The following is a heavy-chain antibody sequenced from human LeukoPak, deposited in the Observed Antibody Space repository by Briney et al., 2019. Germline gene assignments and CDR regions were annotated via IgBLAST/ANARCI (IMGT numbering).Heavy chain of an antibody. D-gene: IGHD2-21*01. CDR3: FCGSRFVYHFDY. J-gene: IGHJ4*02. Sequence: PGGSLRLSCAASGFTFSTYSMMWVRQAPGKGLEWVSAISSDNTWIYYADSVKGRFTISRDNAKKSLYLQLNSLTAEDTAVYYCFCGSRFVYHFDYWGQGTLVTVSS. V-gene: IGHV3-21*01. CDR2: ISSDNTWI. CDR1: GFTFSTYS.